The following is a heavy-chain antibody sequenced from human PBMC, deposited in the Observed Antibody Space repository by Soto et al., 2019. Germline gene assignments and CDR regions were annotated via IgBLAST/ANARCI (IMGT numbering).Heavy chain of an antibody. CDR3: ARGVHNWNYLGHFDY. V-gene: IGHV1-3*01. Sequence: ASVKVSCKASGYTFTSYAMHWVRQAPGQRLEWKGWINAGNGNTKYSQKFQGRVTITRDTSASTAYMELSSLRSEYTAAYYCARGVHNWNYLGHFDYWGQGTLVTVSS. CDR1: GYTFTSYA. CDR2: INAGNGNT. J-gene: IGHJ4*02. D-gene: IGHD1-7*01.